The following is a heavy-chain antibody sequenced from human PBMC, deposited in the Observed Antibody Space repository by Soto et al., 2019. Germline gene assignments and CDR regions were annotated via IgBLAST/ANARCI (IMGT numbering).Heavy chain of an antibody. CDR2: SYYSGRT. V-gene: IGHV4-38-2*02. CDR3: ARSYSGDDSPLDF. Sequence: KTSETLSLTCIVSGYSISFGYHWGWIRQPPGQGLQWIGSSYYSGRTYFNPSLSSRATISIDTSKNQFSLNLKSVTAADTAMYYCARSYSGDDSPLDFWGQGILVTVSS. J-gene: IGHJ4*02. D-gene: IGHD5-12*01. CDR1: GYSISFGYH.